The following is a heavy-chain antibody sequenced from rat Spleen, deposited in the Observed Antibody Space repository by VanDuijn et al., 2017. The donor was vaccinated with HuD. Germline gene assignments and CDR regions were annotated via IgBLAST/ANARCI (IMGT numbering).Heavy chain of an antibody. V-gene: IGHV5S10*01. CDR2: ISYDGSST. J-gene: IGHJ4*01. CDR1: GFTFSDYA. Sequence: EVQLVESGGGLVQPGKSLKLSCAASGFTFSDYAMAWVRQSPGKGLEWVASISYDGSSTYYRDSVKGRFTISRDNAKSTLYLQMDSLRSEDTATYYCATDYFGGYVLDAWGQGTSVTVSS. D-gene: IGHD1-11*01. CDR3: ATDYFGGYVLDA.